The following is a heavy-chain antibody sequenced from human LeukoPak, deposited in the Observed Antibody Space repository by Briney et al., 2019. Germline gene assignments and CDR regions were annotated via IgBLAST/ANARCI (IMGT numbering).Heavy chain of an antibody. CDR2: ISSSSSYI. V-gene: IGHV3-21*01. CDR3: TRAITYFYGSVTYDWFDS. J-gene: IGHJ5*01. D-gene: IGHD3-10*01. Sequence: PGGSLRLSCAASGFTFSSYSMNWVRQAPGKGLEWVSSISSSSSYIYYADSVKGRFTISRDNAKNTVYLQMNSLRVDDTAIYYCTRAITYFYGSVTYDWFDSWGQGTRVTVSS. CDR1: GFTFSSYS.